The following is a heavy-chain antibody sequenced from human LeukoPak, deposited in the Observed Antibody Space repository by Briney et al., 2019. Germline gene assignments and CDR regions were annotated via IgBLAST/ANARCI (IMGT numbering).Heavy chain of an antibody. CDR2: ISAYNGNT. CDR1: GYTFTSYG. J-gene: IGHJ4*02. CDR3: ARCLITIFGVVIPYFDY. Sequence: ASVKVSCKASGYTFTSYGISWVRQAPGQGLEWMGWISAYNGNTNYAQKLQGRVTMTTDTSTSPAYMELRSLRSDDTAVYYCARCLITIFGVVIPYFDYWGQGTLVTVSS. V-gene: IGHV1-18*01. D-gene: IGHD3-3*01.